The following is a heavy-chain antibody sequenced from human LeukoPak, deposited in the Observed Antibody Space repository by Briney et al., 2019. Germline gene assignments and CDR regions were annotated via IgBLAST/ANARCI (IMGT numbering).Heavy chain of an antibody. V-gene: IGHV3-23*01. CDR1: GFTFDDYA. J-gene: IGHJ4*02. D-gene: IGHD3-3*01. CDR3: AKAEGSVTRRFAYYFDY. CDR2: ISGSGGST. Sequence: GGSLRLSCAASGFTFDDYAMSWVRQAPGKGLEWVSAISGSGGSTYYADSVKGRFTISRDNSKNTLYLQMNSLRAEDTAVYYCAKAEGSVTRRFAYYFDYWGQGTLVTVSS.